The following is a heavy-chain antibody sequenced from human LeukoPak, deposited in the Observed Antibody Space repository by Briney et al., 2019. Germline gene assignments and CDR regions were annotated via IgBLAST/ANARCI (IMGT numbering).Heavy chain of an antibody. J-gene: IGHJ4*02. CDR1: GYTFSGTGWY. CDR2: IYPYTGAT. V-gene: IGHV1-2*02. CDR3: ARDGPAQMVDFDY. D-gene: IGHD3-10*01. Sequence: GASVKVSCKASGYTFSGTGWYLYWLRQAPGQGLECMGWIYPYTGATHYAQEFQGRVAMTRDTSISTAYMELSRLRPDDTAVYYCARDGPAQMVDFDYWGQGTLVTVSS.